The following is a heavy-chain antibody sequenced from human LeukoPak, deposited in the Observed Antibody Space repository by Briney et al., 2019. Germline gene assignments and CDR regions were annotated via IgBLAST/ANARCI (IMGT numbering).Heavy chain of an antibody. CDR2: IHPNGGST. Sequence: ASVKVSCKASGYTFITYYIHWVRRAPGQGLEWLGMIHPNGGSTTYAQKFQGRVTMTKDTSTSTIYMELSSLRSEDTAVYYCARDRDYYYGSGSYYYGYYGMDVWGQGTTVTVSS. CDR3: ARDRDYYYGSGSYYYGYYGMDV. V-gene: IGHV1-46*01. J-gene: IGHJ6*02. D-gene: IGHD3-10*01. CDR1: GYTFITYY.